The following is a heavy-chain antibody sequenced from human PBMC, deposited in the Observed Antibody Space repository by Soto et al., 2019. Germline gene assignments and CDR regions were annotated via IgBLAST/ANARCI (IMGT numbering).Heavy chain of an antibody. CDR1: GFNFSNYA. Sequence: AGGSLRLSCTASGFNFSNYAMHWVRQAPGKGLEWLAVISYDGSRTHDADSVKDRFIISRDNSKKMLYLQMCGLRREDTAIYYCARFNIAAQIHFESWGQGTLVTVSS. J-gene: IGHJ4*02. D-gene: IGHD6-6*01. CDR2: ISYDGSRT. V-gene: IGHV3-30*04. CDR3: ARFNIAAQIHFES.